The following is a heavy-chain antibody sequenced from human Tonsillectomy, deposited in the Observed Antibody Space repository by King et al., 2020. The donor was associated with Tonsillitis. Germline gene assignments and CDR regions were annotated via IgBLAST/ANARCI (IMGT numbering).Heavy chain of an antibody. J-gene: IGHJ4*02. CDR2: IYSSGTT. V-gene: IGHV4-61*02. CDR3: ARDLSRGGWSPLGY. Sequence: VQLQESGPRLVKPSQPLSLTCTVSGDSISSDSYSWSWIRRPAGEGLEWIGRIYSSGTTVYNPSPESRVTMSVDTSKNQFSLKLSSVTAADTAVYYCARDLSRGGWSPLGYWGQGTLVTVSS. D-gene: IGHD6-19*01. CDR1: GDSISSDSYS.